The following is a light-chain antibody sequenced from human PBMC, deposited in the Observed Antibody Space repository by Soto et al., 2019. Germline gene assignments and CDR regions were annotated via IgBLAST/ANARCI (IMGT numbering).Light chain of an antibody. J-gene: IGKJ5*01. CDR2: DAF. Sequence: EIVLTQSPATLSLSPGDRATLSCRANQSVGSSLAWIRQRPGQAPSPVIYDAFNRASGTPARFSGSRSGPDVTRTSCGVGSADVANYNGQQRSTWPMTFGQGTRLEI. CDR1: QSVGSS. V-gene: IGKV3-11*01. CDR3: QQRSTWPMT.